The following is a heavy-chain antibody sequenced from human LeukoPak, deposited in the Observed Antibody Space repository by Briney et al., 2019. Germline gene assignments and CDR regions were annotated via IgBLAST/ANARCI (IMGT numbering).Heavy chain of an antibody. CDR2: IFNSGGT. CDR1: GGYISSYY. D-gene: IGHD2-2*01. CDR3: ALGECSSTSSYVFDY. Sequence: SETLSLTCTVSGGYISSYYWSWIRQPPGKGLEGIGYIFNSGGTNYNPSLKSRVTISVDTSKSQFSLKLSSVTAADTAVYFCALGECSSTSSYVFDYWGQGTLVTVSS. J-gene: IGHJ4*02. V-gene: IGHV4-59*01.